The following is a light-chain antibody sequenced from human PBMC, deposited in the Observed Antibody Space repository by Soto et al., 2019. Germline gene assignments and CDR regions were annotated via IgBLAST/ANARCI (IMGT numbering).Light chain of an antibody. J-gene: IGLJ1*01. CDR3: GSWDSSLSAYV. Sequence: QSVLTQPPSGSAAPGQKVTISCSGSSSNIGGNSVSWYQQLPGTAPKLLIYDDNKRPSGIPGRFSGSKSGTSATLGITGFQTGDEADYYCGSWDSSLSAYVFGTGAKVIVL. V-gene: IGLV1-51*01. CDR1: SSNIGGNS. CDR2: DDN.